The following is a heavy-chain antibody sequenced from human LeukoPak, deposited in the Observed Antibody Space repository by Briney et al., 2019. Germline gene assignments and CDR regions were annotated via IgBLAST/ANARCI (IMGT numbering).Heavy chain of an antibody. V-gene: IGHV3-23*01. CDR3: AKDVTETRRYFDY. D-gene: IGHD3-9*01. CDR1: GGSISSSSYY. J-gene: IGHJ4*02. CDR2: ISATGGSA. Sequence: PSETLSLTCTVSGGSISSSSYYWGWIRQAPGKGLEWVSGISATGGSAYYADSVKGRFTISRDNSKNTLYLQMNSLRAEDTAVYNCAKDVTETRRYFDYWGQGTLVTVSS.